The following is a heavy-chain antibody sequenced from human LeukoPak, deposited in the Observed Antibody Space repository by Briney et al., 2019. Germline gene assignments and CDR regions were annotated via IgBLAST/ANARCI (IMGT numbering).Heavy chain of an antibody. V-gene: IGHV4-39*01. D-gene: IGHD1-14*01. Sequence: SETLSLTCTVFGGSISSSDYYWGWIRQPPGKWLEWMGIMDYIGTTYYNPSLKRRVTISVDTSKNQFSLKLYSATATDTAVYYCAAHRLITSRTSYYMDVWGKGTTVTVSS. J-gene: IGHJ6*03. CDR1: GGSISSSDYY. CDR3: AAHRLITSRTSYYMDV. CDR2: MDYIGTT.